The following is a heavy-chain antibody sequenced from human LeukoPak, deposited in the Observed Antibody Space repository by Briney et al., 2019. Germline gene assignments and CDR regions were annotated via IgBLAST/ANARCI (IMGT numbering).Heavy chain of an antibody. J-gene: IGHJ4*02. V-gene: IGHV1-18*01. CDR2: ISAYNGNT. CDR1: GYTFTGCG. CDR3: ARDVGRSYDLDY. Sequence: ASVKVSCKASGYTFTGCGISWVRQAPGQGLEWMGWISAYNGNTDYAQSLQGRVTMTIDTSTSTVYMELRSLRSDDTAVYYCARDVGRSYDLDYWGQGTLVTVSS. D-gene: IGHD3-16*01.